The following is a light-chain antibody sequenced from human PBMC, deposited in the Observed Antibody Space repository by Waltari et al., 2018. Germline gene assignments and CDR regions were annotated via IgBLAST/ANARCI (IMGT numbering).Light chain of an antibody. Sequence: EIVLTQSPATLSLSPGERATLSCRASQSVSSYLAWYQQKPGQSPRLLIYDATNRATGIPARFGGSGSGTDFTLTISSLEPEDFAVYFCQQRGSWPITFGQGTRLEIK. CDR1: QSVSSY. J-gene: IGKJ5*01. CDR3: QQRGSWPIT. V-gene: IGKV3-11*01. CDR2: DAT.